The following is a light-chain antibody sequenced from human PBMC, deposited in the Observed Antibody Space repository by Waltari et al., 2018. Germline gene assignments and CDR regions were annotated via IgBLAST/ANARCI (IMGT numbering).Light chain of an antibody. CDR2: WAS. Sequence: DIVMTQSPDSLAVSLGERATINCKSSQTVLYRDNNKNYLTWYQQKPGQPPKLLFSWASIRESGVPARLSASGSGTDFTLTISSLQAEDVAVYYCHQHYTTPWTFGQGTKVEIK. CDR3: HQHYTTPWT. J-gene: IGKJ1*01. CDR1: QTVLYRDNNKNY. V-gene: IGKV4-1*01.